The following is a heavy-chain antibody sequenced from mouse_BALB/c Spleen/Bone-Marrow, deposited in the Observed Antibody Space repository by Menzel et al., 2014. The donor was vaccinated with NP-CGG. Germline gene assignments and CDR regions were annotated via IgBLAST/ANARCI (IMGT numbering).Heavy chain of an antibody. Sequence: QVQLQQSGAELVKPGASVKLSCKASGYTFTSYWMHRVKQRPGQGLEWIGEINPSNGRTNYNEKFKSKATLTVDKSSSTAYMQLSSLTSEDSAVYYCARWLPFDYWGQGTTLTVSS. CDR3: ARWLPFDY. CDR1: GYTFTSYW. V-gene: IGHV1S81*02. D-gene: IGHD2-2*01. J-gene: IGHJ2*01. CDR2: INPSNGRT.